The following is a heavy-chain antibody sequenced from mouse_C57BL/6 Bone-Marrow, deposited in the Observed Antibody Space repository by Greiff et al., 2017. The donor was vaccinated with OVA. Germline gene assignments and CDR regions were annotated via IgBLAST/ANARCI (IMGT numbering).Heavy chain of an antibody. Sequence: SGPVLVKPGASVKMSCKASGYTFTDYYMNWVQQSHGKSLEWIGVINPYNGGTSYNQKFKGKATLTVDKSSSTAYMELNSLTSEDSAVYYCARYYYGPDYWGQGTTLTVSS. CDR1: GYTFTDYY. CDR3: ARYYYGPDY. J-gene: IGHJ2*01. CDR2: INPYNGGT. V-gene: IGHV1-19*01. D-gene: IGHD1-1*01.